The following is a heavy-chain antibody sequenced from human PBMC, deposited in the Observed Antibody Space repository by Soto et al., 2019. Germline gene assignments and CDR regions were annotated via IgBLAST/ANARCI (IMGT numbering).Heavy chain of an antibody. V-gene: IGHV3-30*18. D-gene: IGHD6-19*01. J-gene: IGHJ4*02. CDR2: ISYDGSNK. CDR1: GFTFSSYG. Sequence: QVQLVESGGGVVQPGRSLRLSCAASGFTFSSYGMHWVRQAPGKGLEWVAVISYDGSNKYYADSVKGRFTISRDNSKNTLYLQMNSLRAEDTAVYYCAKDRQQWLVLGYFDYWGQGTLVTVSS. CDR3: AKDRQQWLVLGYFDY.